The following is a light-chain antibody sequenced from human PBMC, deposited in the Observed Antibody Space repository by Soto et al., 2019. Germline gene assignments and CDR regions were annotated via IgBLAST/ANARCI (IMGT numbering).Light chain of an antibody. Sequence: QLVLTQSPSASASLGASVKLTCTLSSGHSSYAIAWHQQQPEKGPRYLMKLKSDGSHSKGDGIPDRFSGSSSGAERYLTISSLQSEDEADYYCQTWGTGIVIFGGGTKLTV. CDR3: QTWGTGIVI. CDR2: LKSDGSH. CDR1: SGHSSYA. V-gene: IGLV4-69*02. J-gene: IGLJ2*01.